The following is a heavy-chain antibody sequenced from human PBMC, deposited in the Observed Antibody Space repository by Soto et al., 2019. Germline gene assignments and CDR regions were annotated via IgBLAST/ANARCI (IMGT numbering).Heavy chain of an antibody. J-gene: IGHJ4*02. D-gene: IGHD3-9*01. V-gene: IGHV3-30-3*01. CDR3: ARELTATDY. Sequence: QVQLVESGGGVVQPGRSLRLSCAASGFTFSSYAMHWVRQAPGKGLEWVAVISYDGSNKYYADSVKGRFTISRDNSKNTLYLQMNSLRAEDTAVYYCARELTATDYWGQGTLVTVSS. CDR2: ISYDGSNK. CDR1: GFTFSSYA.